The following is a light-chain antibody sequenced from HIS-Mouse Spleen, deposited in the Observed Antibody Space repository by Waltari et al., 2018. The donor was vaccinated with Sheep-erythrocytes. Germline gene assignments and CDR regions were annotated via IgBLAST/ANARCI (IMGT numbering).Light chain of an antibody. V-gene: IGLV2-11*01. CDR1: SSDVGGYHY. J-gene: IGLJ1*01. CDR3: CSYAGSYNHV. Sequence: QSALTQPRSVSGSPGQSVTISCTGTSSDVGGYHYVSCYQQHPGKAPKLMIYDVSKRTSGVPDRFSGSKSGNTASLTISGLQAEDEADYYCCSYAGSYNHVFATGTKVTVL. CDR2: DVS.